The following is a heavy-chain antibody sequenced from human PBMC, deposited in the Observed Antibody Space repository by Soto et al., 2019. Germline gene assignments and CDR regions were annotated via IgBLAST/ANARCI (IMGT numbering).Heavy chain of an antibody. J-gene: IGHJ4*02. CDR3: ARYRREAVAGYTLDN. CDR2: VYNSGST. CDR1: GGSISSNY. Sequence: QVQLQESGPGLVKASETLSLTCTVSGGSISSNYWTWIRQPPGKGLEWIGYVYNSGSTNYNPSLTSRVTISEDTSKSQFSLKVNSMTAADTAVYYCARYRREAVAGYTLDNWGQGILVTVSS. V-gene: IGHV4-59*01. D-gene: IGHD6-13*01.